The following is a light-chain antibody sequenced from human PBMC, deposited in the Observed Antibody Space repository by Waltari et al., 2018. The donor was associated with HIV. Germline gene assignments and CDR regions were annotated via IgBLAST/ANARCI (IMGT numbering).Light chain of an antibody. Sequence: QSALTQPASVSGSPGQSITISCTGTSSDIGAYNYVSWYQQHPGKVPKLIIYDVSKRPAGVSNRFSGSRSGNTAALTISGLQAEDEADFYCSSYTSSSTFVFGTGTKVTVL. J-gene: IGLJ1*01. CDR1: SSDIGAYNY. CDR3: SSYTSSSTFV. CDR2: DVS. V-gene: IGLV2-14*01.